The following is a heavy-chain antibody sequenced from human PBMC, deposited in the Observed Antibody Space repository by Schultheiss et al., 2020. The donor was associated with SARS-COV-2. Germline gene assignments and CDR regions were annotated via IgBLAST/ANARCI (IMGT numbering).Heavy chain of an antibody. CDR1: GGSFSDYH. J-gene: IGHJ6*02. Sequence: SQTLSLTCAVYGGSFSDYHWTWIRQPPGKGLEWIGTIYYRGSIYYNPSLKSRVTVSVDTSKNQFSLKLRSVTAADTAVYYCARESYWVGMVRGPEDYYGMDVWGQGTTVTVSS. D-gene: IGHD3-10*01. CDR2: IYYRGSI. CDR3: ARESYWVGMVRGPEDYYGMDV. V-gene: IGHV4-34*01.